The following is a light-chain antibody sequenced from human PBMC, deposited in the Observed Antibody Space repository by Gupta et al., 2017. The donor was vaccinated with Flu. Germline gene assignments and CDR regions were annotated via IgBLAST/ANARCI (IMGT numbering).Light chain of an antibody. J-gene: IGLJ3*02. V-gene: IGLV3-25*03. Sequence: SSELTQPPSVSVSPGQTARITCSGDALPKQYAYWYQQKPGQAPVLVIYKDSERPSGIPERFSGSSSGTTVTLTISGVQAEDEADYSCQAADSSGTLLVFGGGTKLTVL. CDR1: ALPKQY. CDR3: QAADSSGTLLV. CDR2: KDS.